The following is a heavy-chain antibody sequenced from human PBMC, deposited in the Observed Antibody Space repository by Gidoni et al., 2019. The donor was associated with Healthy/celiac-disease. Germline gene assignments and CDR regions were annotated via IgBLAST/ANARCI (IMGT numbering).Heavy chain of an antibody. CDR3: ARDFGDSSGPYGDAFDI. CDR2: ISSSSSYI. Sequence: EVQLVESGGGLVKPGGSLRLSCAASGFTFSSYSMNWVRQAPGKGLGWVSSISSSSSYIYYADSVKGRFTISRDNAKNSLYLQMNSLRAEDTAVYYCARDFGDSSGPYGDAFDIWGRGTMVTVSS. V-gene: IGHV3-21*01. J-gene: IGHJ3*02. CDR1: GFTFSSYS. D-gene: IGHD3-22*01.